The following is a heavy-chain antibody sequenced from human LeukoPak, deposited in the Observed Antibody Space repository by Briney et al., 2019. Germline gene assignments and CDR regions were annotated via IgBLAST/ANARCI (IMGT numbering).Heavy chain of an antibody. CDR2: IYTSGST. CDR1: GGSISSYY. V-gene: IGHV4-4*09. J-gene: IGHJ4*02. CDR3: ARYAYYFDY. Sequence: PSETLSLTCTVSGGSISSYYWSWIRQPPGKGLEWIGYIYTSGSTNYNPSLKSRVTISVDTSKNQFSLKLGSVTAADTAVYYCARYAYYFDYWGQGTLVTVSS. D-gene: IGHD2-2*01.